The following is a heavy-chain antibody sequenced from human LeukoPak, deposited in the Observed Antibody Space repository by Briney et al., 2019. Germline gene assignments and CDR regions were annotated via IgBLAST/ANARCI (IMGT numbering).Heavy chain of an antibody. V-gene: IGHV3-23*01. CDR3: AKSPDLYRSFGPLSN. CDR2: ISGSGGST. D-gene: IGHD3-9*01. Sequence: PGGSLRLSCAASGFTFSSYAMNWVRQAPGKGLDWVSGISGSGGSTYYADSVKGRFTISRDNSKNTLYLQMDSLRAEDTAVYYCAKSPDLYRSFGPLSNWGQGTLVTVSS. J-gene: IGHJ4*02. CDR1: GFTFSSYA.